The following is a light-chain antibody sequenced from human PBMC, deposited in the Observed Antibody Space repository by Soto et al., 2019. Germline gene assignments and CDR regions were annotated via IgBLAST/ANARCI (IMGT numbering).Light chain of an antibody. CDR2: KVS. Sequence: DDVVTQSPLSLPVTLGQPASISCRSSQSLVHSDGNTYLNWFQQRPGQSPRRLIYKVSNRDSGVPGRLSGSGSGTGFTLKISRVEAEYVGVYYCMQCTHWPCSFGGGTKVE. CDR3: MQCTHWPCS. CDR1: QSLVHSDGNTY. V-gene: IGKV2-30*02. J-gene: IGKJ4*01.